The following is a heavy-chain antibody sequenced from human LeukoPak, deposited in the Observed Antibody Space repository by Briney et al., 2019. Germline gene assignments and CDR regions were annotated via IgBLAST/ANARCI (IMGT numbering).Heavy chain of an antibody. D-gene: IGHD3-10*01. J-gene: IGHJ5*01. V-gene: IGHV3-48*01. CDR3: ARSPRIRGVITHFDS. Sequence: PGVSLRLSCAASGITFSRYAMNWVRQAPGKGLEWVSHIYGSSNVIYYADSVKGRFTISRDNAKNSLYLQMNSLRAEDTAVYYCARSPRIRGVITHFDSWGQGTLVTVSS. CDR2: IYGSSNVI. CDR1: GITFSRYA.